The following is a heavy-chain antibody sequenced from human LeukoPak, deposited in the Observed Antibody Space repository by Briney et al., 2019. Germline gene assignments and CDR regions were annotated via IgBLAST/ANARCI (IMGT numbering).Heavy chain of an antibody. CDR2: IYYSGST. J-gene: IGHJ5*02. Sequence: PSETLSLTCTVSGGSISSSSYYWGWIRQPPGKGLEWIGSIYYSGSTYYNPSLKSRVTISVDTSKNQFSLKLSSVTAADTAVYYCAREYYKYSSSWYSMRNWFDPWGQGTLVTVSS. CDR3: AREYYKYSSSWYSMRNWFDP. D-gene: IGHD6-13*01. CDR1: GGSISSSSYY. V-gene: IGHV4-39*01.